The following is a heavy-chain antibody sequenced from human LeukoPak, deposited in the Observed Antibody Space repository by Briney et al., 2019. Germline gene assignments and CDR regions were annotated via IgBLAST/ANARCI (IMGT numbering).Heavy chain of an antibody. CDR3: ARDGPGIASSDFDY. CDR1: GGSISSYY. Sequence: SETLSLTCTVSGGSISSYYWSWIRQPAGKGLEWIGRIYTSGSTNYNPSLKSRVTMSVDTSKNQFSLKLSSVTAADTAVYYCARDGPGIASSDFDYWGQGTLVTVSS. D-gene: IGHD6-13*01. J-gene: IGHJ4*02. CDR2: IYTSGST. V-gene: IGHV4-4*07.